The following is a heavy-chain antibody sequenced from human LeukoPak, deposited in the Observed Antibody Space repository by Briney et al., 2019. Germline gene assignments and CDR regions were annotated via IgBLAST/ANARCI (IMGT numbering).Heavy chain of an antibody. CDR3: AKYSGSYYYYYYMDV. D-gene: IGHD1-26*01. Sequence: PGGSLRLSCAASGFTFSSYAMSWVRQAPGKGLEWVSAISGSGGSTYYADSVKGRFTISRDNSKNTLYLQMNSLRAEDTAVYYCAKYSGSYYYYYYMDVWGQGTTVTISS. J-gene: IGHJ6*03. CDR1: GFTFSSYA. V-gene: IGHV3-23*01. CDR2: ISGSGGST.